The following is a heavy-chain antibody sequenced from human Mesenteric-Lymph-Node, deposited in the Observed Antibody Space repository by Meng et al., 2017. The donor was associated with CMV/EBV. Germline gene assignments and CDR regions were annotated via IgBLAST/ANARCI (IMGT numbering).Heavy chain of an antibody. J-gene: IGHJ4*02. CDR2: IYYSGST. CDR3: AREQGDGSFDY. D-gene: IGHD3-10*01. V-gene: IGHV4-39*06. Sequence: SETLSLTCTVSGGSVSSGGYYWGWLRQPPGKGLEWIGSIYYSGSTYYNPSLKSRVTISVDTSKNQFALKLSSVTAADTAVYYCAREQGDGSFDYWGQGTLVTVSS. CDR1: GGSVSSGGYY.